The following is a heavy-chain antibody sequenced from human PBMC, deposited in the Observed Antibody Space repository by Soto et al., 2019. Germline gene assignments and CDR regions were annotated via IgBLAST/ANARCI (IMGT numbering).Heavy chain of an antibody. CDR3: ARDRDFWSGRFRSMDV. D-gene: IGHD3-3*01. Sequence: SVKVSCKASGGTFSSYAISWVRQAPGQGLEWMGGIIPIFGTANYAQKFQGRVTITAGESTSTAYMELSSLRSEDTAVYYCARDRDFWSGRFRSMDVWGQGTTVTVSS. J-gene: IGHJ6*02. CDR2: IIPIFGTA. CDR1: GGTFSSYA. V-gene: IGHV1-69*13.